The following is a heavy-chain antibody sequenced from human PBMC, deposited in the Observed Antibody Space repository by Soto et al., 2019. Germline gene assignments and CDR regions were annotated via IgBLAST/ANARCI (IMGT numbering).Heavy chain of an antibody. V-gene: IGHV4-39*01. CDR2: IYYSGST. D-gene: IGHD2-2*01. CDR3: AGGGSSTSCYGL. Sequence: QLQLQESGPGLVKPSETLSLTCTVSGGSISSSSYYWGWIRQPPGKGLEWIGSIYYSGSTYYNPALKSRVTISVDTAKNQFSRKLSSVAAADTAVYYCAGGGSSTSCYGLWGRGTLVTVSS. CDR1: GGSISSSSYY. J-gene: IGHJ2*01.